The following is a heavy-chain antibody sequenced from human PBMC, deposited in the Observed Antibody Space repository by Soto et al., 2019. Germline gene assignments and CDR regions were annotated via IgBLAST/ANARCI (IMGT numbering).Heavy chain of an antibody. D-gene: IGHD1-26*01. V-gene: IGHV5-10-1*01. CDR3: AREWGGSPSLDY. CDR1: GYSFTSYW. CDR2: IDPSDSYT. Sequence: EVQLVQSGAEVKKPGESLRISCKGSGYSFTSYWISWVRQMPGKGLEWMGRIDPSDSYTNYSPSFQGHVTISADKSISTAYLHWSSLKASDTAMYYCAREWGGSPSLDYWGQGTLVTVSS. J-gene: IGHJ4*02.